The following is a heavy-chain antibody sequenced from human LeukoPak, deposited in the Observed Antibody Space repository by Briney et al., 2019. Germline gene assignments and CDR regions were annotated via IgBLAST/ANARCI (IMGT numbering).Heavy chain of an antibody. CDR1: GFTFRNYR. V-gene: IGHV3-21*04. J-gene: IGHJ4*02. Sequence: NPGGSLRLSCAASGFTFRNYRMNWVRQAPGKGLEWVSYISTSSTYIFYADSVKGRFTISRDNSKNTLYLQMNSLRAEDTAVYYCAKDRVVIASTLLGTGTLDYWGQGTLVTVSS. CDR3: AKDRVVIASTLLGTGTLDY. D-gene: IGHD3-10*01. CDR2: ISTSSTYI.